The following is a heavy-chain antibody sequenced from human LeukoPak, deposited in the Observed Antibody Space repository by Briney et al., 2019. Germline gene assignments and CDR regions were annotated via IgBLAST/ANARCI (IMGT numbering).Heavy chain of an antibody. D-gene: IGHD4-17*01. CDR1: GFTFSSYA. V-gene: IGHV3-48*04. J-gene: IGHJ4*02. CDR2: ISGSGSTK. CDR3: ARGIDYGENY. Sequence: GGSLRLSCAASGFTFSSYAMSWVRQAPGKGLEWVSHISGSGSTKIYADSVKGRFTISRDNAKNTVYLQMNSLKADDTAIYYCARGIDYGENYWGQGTLVTVSS.